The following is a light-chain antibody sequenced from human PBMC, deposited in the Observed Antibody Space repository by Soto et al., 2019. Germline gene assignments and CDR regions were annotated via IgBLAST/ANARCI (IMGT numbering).Light chain of an antibody. CDR3: QSYDSSLSGYV. V-gene: IGLV1-40*01. J-gene: IGLJ1*01. Sequence: QSVLTQPPSVSGAPGQRVTISCTGSSYNIGAGYDVHWYQQLPGTAPKLLIYGNSNRPSGVPDRFSCSKSGTSASLAITGFQAEDEADYFCQSYDSSLSGYVFGTGTKVTVL. CDR2: GNS. CDR1: SYNIGAGYD.